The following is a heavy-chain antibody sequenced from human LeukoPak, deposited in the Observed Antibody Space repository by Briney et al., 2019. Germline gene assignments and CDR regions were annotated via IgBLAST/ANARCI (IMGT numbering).Heavy chain of an antibody. Sequence: DSVKGRFTISRDNSRNTVLLQMDSLSAEDTAVYYCARGGSGQLVYYWGQGTLVTVSS. V-gene: IGHV3-30*07. J-gene: IGHJ4*02. CDR3: ARGGSGQLVYY. D-gene: IGHD3-10*01.